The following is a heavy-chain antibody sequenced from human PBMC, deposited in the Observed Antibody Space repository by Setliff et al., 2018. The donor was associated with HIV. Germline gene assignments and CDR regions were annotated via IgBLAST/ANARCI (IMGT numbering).Heavy chain of an antibody. Sequence: GGSLRLSCAASGFTVSSNYMSWVRQAPGKGLEWVSYISYGTTIFYADSVKGRFTISRDNAKNSLYLEMNSLRAEDTAVYYCASELNYSDGNGYRPWGQGTLVTVSS. CDR1: GFTVSSNY. D-gene: IGHD3-22*01. CDR3: ASELNYSDGNGYRP. V-gene: IGHV3-11*04. J-gene: IGHJ5*02. CDR2: ISYGTTI.